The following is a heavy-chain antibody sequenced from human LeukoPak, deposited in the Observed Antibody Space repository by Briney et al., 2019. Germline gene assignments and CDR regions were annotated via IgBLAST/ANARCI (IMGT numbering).Heavy chain of an antibody. CDR1: GFTFSSYA. V-gene: IGHV3-30*01. Sequence: GGSLRLSCAASGFTFSSYAMHWVRQAPGKGLEWVAVISYDENNKYYADSVKGRFTISRDNSKNTLYLQMNSLRAEDTAVYFCAANDAFDIWGQGTMVTVSS. CDR3: AANDAFDI. J-gene: IGHJ3*02. CDR2: ISYDENNK.